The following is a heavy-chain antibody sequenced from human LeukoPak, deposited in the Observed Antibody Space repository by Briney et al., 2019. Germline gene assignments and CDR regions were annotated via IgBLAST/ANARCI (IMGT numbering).Heavy chain of an antibody. CDR1: GFTFSSYS. V-gene: IGHV3-48*01. Sequence: PGGSLRLSCAASGFTFSSYSMNWVRQAPGKGLEWVSYISSSSSIIYYADSVKGRFTISRDNAKNSLYLQMNSLRAEDTAVYYCARATVVKGAFDIWGQGTMVTVSS. J-gene: IGHJ3*02. CDR2: ISSSSSII. D-gene: IGHD4-23*01. CDR3: ARATVVKGAFDI.